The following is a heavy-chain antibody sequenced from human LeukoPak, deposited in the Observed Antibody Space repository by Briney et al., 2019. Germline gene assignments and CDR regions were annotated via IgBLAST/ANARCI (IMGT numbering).Heavy chain of an antibody. CDR3: AREPPYGTWSLDY. CDR1: GFTFGSYS. D-gene: IGHD2-15*01. CDR2: INSGSNSI. Sequence: GGSLRLSCATSGFTFGSYSMNWVRQAPGKGLEWLSYINSGSNSINYADSVKGRFIISRDNAKNSLYLQMNSLRAEDTALYDCAREPPYGTWSLDYWGQGALVTVSS. J-gene: IGHJ4*02. V-gene: IGHV3-48*01.